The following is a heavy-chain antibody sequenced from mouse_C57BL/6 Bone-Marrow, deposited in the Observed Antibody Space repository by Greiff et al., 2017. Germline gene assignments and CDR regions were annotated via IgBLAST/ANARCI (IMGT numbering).Heavy chain of an antibody. D-gene: IGHD2-12*01. J-gene: IGHJ2*01. CDR3: ARLRRPRSYFDY. V-gene: IGHV5-4*03. CDR2: ISDGGSYT. CDR1: GFTFSSYA. Sequence: EVKLMESGGDLVKPGGSLKLSCAASGFTFSSYAMSWVRQTPEKRLEWVATISDGGSYTYYPDNVKGRFTISRDNAKNNLYLQMSHLKSEDTAMYYCARLRRPRSYFDYWGQGTTLTVSS.